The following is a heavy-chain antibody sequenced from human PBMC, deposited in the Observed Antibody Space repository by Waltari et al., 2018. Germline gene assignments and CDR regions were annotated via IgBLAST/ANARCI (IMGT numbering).Heavy chain of an antibody. J-gene: IGHJ4*02. CDR3: SVQWLTTKGGFDL. D-gene: IGHD6-19*01. V-gene: IGHV3-30*03. Sequence: QEQLVESGGGVVQPGKSLTLSCAGSGYTFSDYGMHWVRQAPGKGLEWLALLSFDGESEHYLDSVKGRFTVSRDNSKNTLYLHMNNVRPEDSAVYYCSVQWLTTKGGFDLWGLGTVVTVSS. CDR2: LSFDGESE. CDR1: GYTFSDYG.